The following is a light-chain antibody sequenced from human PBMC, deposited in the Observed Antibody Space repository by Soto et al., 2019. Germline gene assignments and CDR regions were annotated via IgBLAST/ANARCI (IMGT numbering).Light chain of an antibody. CDR2: CAS. CDR3: QQYYSTPRT. J-gene: IGKJ1*01. Sequence: DSVLTPTPDSLTVSLGAWATINCKSSEIVLYSYNNNNYLAWYQQKPGQPPKLLIYCASTRQCGVPARFSGSGSGTDFTLTISSLQAEDVAAYYCQQYYSTPRTFGQGTKVDIK. CDR1: EIVLYSYNNNNY. V-gene: IGKV4-1*01.